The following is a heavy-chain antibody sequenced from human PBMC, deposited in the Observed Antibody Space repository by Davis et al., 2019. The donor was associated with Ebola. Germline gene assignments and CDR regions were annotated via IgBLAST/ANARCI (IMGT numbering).Heavy chain of an antibody. D-gene: IGHD5-24*01. CDR1: GFSLSDYY. Sequence: PGGSLRLSCAASGFSLSDYYMSWSSQAPGKGLEWASYIRISSGFTNYADSVKGRFTISRDNAKNSLYLQMNSLRAEDTAVYYCARGPRKMATTNFDYWGQGTLVTVSS. J-gene: IGHJ4*02. CDR2: IRISSGFT. CDR3: ARGPRKMATTNFDY. V-gene: IGHV3-11*06.